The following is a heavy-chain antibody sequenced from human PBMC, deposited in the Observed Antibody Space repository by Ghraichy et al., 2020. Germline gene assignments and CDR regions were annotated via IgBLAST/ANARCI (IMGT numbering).Heavy chain of an antibody. V-gene: IGHV3-30-3*01. CDR2: ISYDGSNK. J-gene: IGHJ6*02. CDR3: ARASLKCSSTSCYDFNYYYYYGMDV. CDR1: GFTFSSYA. Sequence: GGSLRLSCAASGFTFSSYAMHWVRQAPGKGLEWVAVISYDGSNKYYADSVKGRFTISRDNSKNTLYLQMNSLRAEDTAVYYCARASLKCSSTSCYDFNYYYYYGMDVWGQGTTVTVSS. D-gene: IGHD2-2*01.